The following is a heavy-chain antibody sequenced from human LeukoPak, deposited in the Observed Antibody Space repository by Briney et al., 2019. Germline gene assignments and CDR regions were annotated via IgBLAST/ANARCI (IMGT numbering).Heavy chain of an antibody. Sequence: GASVKVSCKASGYTFTGYYMHWVRQAPGQGLDWMGRINPNRGGTNYAQKFQGRVTMTRDTSISTAYMELSRLRCDDTAVYYCAREGFIVGATQGYFDYWGQGTLVSVSS. J-gene: IGHJ4*02. CDR2: INPNRGGT. CDR3: AREGFIVGATQGYFDY. CDR1: GYTFTGYY. D-gene: IGHD1-26*01. V-gene: IGHV1-2*06.